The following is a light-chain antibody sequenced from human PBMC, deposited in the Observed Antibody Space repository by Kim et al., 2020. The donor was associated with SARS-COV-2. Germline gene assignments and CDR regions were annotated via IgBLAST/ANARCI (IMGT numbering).Light chain of an antibody. V-gene: IGLV1-44*01. CDR2: SNS. Sequence: QSVLTQAPSASGTPEQRVTISCSGRFSNIGSNTVNWYQQLPGTAPKLVIYSNSQRPSGVPDRFSGSKSGTSASLVISGLQAGDEGDYYCAAWDDSLSGWLFGGGTQLTVL. CDR3: AAWDDSLSGWL. CDR1: FSNIGSNT. J-gene: IGLJ3*02.